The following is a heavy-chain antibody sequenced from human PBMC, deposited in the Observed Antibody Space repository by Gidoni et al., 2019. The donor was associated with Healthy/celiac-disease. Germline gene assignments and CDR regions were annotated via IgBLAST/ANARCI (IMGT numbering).Heavy chain of an antibody. CDR3: AKDVGLWWYPAL. D-gene: IGHD2-15*01. J-gene: IGHJ4*02. Sequence: EVQLLESGGGLVQPGGSLRLSCAASGVTFSSYAMSWVRQAPGKGLEWVAAISGSGGSTYYADSVKGRFTISRDNSKNTLYLQMNSLRAEDTAVYYCAKDVGLWWYPALWGQGTLVTVSS. CDR2: ISGSGGST. V-gene: IGHV3-23*01. CDR1: GVTFSSYA.